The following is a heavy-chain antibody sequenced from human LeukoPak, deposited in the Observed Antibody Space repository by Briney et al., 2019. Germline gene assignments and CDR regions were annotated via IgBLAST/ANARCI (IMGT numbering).Heavy chain of an antibody. J-gene: IGHJ4*02. CDR1: GFTFSTYS. V-gene: IGHV3-21*01. CDR3: VRGLQEWELRRDY. Sequence: GGSLRLSCAASGFTFSTYSMNWVRQAPGKGLEWVSSISSSSSYIYYADSVKGRFTISRDNAKNTLYLQMNSLRAEDTAVYYCVRGLQEWELRRDYWGQGTLVTVSS. D-gene: IGHD1-26*01. CDR2: ISSSSSYI.